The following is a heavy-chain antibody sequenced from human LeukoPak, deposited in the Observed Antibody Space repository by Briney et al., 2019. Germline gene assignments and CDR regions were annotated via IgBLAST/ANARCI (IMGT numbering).Heavy chain of an antibody. Sequence: GGSLRLSCAASGFTFSTYGMTWVRQAPGKGLEWVSAISGSAATTFYADSVKGRFTISRDNSKSTLYLQMNSLRAEDTAVYYCAKRGPGSPQSGKYYFDYWGQGTLVTVSS. D-gene: IGHD3-10*01. CDR3: AKRGPGSPQSGKYYFDY. V-gene: IGHV3-23*01. CDR2: ISGSAATT. CDR1: GFTFSTYG. J-gene: IGHJ4*02.